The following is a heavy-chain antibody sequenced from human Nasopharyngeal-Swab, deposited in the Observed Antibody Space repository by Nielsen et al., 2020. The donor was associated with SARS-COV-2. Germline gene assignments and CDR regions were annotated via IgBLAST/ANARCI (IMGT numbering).Heavy chain of an antibody. CDR3: AKHPIRIYYYYMDV. CDR1: RFTFSSYA. J-gene: IGHJ6*03. CDR2: ISGSGGST. V-gene: IGHV3-23*01. D-gene: IGHD2/OR15-2a*01. Sequence: GESLKISCAASRFTFSSYAMSWVRQAPGKGLEWVSAISGSGGSTYYADSVKGRFTISRDNSKNTLYLQMNSLRAEDTAVYYCAKHPIRIYYYYMDVWGKGTTVTVSS.